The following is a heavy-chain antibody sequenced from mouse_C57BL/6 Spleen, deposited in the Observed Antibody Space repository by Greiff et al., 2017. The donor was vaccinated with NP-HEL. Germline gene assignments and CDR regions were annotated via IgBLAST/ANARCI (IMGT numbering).Heavy chain of an antibody. Sequence: EVQLQQSGPELVKPGASVKISCKASGYTFTDYYMNWVKQSHGKSLEWIGDINPNNGGTSYNQKFKGKATLTVDKSSSTAYMELRSLTSEDSAVYYCARSGEDYEDYFDYWGQGTTLTVSS. CDR2: INPNNGGT. V-gene: IGHV1-26*01. D-gene: IGHD2-4*01. CDR3: ARSGEDYEDYFDY. J-gene: IGHJ2*01. CDR1: GYTFTDYY.